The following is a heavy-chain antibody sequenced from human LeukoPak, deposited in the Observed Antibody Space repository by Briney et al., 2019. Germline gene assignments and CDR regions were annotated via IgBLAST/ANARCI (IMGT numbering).Heavy chain of an antibody. CDR2: MFYRCST. J-gene: IGHJ4*02. CDR3: ARFHISTGSFDF. Sequence: KPSETLSLTCTVSGASVSSGSYSWNWIRQPPGKGLEWIGYMFYRCSTNNNPSLKSRVTISVDSSKNQFSLNLSSVTAAHTAVYYCARFHISTGSFDFWGQGTLVTASS. V-gene: IGHV4-61*01. CDR1: GASVSSGSYS. D-gene: IGHD3-9*01.